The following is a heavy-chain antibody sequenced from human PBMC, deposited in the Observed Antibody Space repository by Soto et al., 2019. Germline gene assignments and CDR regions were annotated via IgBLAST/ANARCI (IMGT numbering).Heavy chain of an antibody. D-gene: IGHD3-10*01. CDR2: IYYSGST. Sequence: SETLSLTCTVSGGSISSGGYYWSWIRQHPGKGLEWIGYIYYSGSTYYNPSLKSRVTISVDTSKNQFSLKLSSVTAADTAVYYCARIYYYGSYWFDPWGQGTLVTVSS. V-gene: IGHV4-31*03. J-gene: IGHJ5*02. CDR1: GGSISSGGYY. CDR3: ARIYYYGSYWFDP.